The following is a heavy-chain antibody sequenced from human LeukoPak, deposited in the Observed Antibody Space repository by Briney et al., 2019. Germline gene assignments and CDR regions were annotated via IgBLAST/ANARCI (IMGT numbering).Heavy chain of an antibody. CDR3: AGERPSSSWYDF. Sequence: GGSLRLSCAVSGFPISLYSMNWVRQAPGKGLEWVANIKPDGSERYYVDSVRGRFAISRDNAKNLVYLQMNSLRAEDTAVYYCAGERPSSSWYDFWGQGTLVTVSS. CDR1: GFPISLYS. V-gene: IGHV3-7*01. D-gene: IGHD6-13*01. CDR2: IKPDGSER. J-gene: IGHJ5*01.